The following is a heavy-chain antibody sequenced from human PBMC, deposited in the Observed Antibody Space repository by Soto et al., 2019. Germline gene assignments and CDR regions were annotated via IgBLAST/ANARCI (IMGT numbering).Heavy chain of an antibody. Sequence: SVKVSCKASGGTFSSYAIRWVRQAPGQGLEWMGGIIPIFGTANYAQKFQGRVTITADESTSTAYMELSSLRSEDTAVYYCATLSSVRGGYSYGSGFDYWGQGTLVTVSS. CDR1: GGTFSSYA. CDR2: IIPIFGTA. CDR3: ATLSSVRGGYSYGSGFDY. V-gene: IGHV1-69*13. J-gene: IGHJ4*02. D-gene: IGHD5-18*01.